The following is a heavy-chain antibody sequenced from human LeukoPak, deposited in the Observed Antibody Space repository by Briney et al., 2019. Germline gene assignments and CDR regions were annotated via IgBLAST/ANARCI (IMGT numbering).Heavy chain of an antibody. D-gene: IGHD4-17*01. CDR3: AKALRGVTRSSFVY. Sequence: PGGSLRLSCAASGFTFSDYYMSWIRQAPGKGLEWVAVISYDGSNKYYADSVKGRFTISRDNSKNTLYLQMNSLRAEDTAVYYCAKALRGVTRSSFVYWGQGTLVTVSS. V-gene: IGHV3-30*18. CDR2: ISYDGSNK. CDR1: GFTFSDYY. J-gene: IGHJ4*02.